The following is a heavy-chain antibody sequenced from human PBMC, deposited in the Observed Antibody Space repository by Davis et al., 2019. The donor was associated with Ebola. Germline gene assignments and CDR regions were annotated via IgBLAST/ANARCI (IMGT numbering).Heavy chain of an antibody. CDR1: GFTFSSYG. Sequence: PGGSLRLSCAASGFTFSSYGMHWVRQAPGKGLEWVAVIWYDGSNKYYADSVKGRFTISRDNSKNTLYLQMNSLRAEDTAVYYCARDLGGSSSDYWGQGTLVTVSS. V-gene: IGHV3-33*01. J-gene: IGHJ4*02. CDR3: ARDLGGSSSDY. D-gene: IGHD6-6*01. CDR2: IWYDGSNK.